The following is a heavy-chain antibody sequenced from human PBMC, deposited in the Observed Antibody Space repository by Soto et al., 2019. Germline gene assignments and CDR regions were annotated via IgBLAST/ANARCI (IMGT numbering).Heavy chain of an antibody. J-gene: IGHJ4*02. CDR2: ISGTGGDT. CDR3: AKQKTGLYFFDY. D-gene: IGHD7-27*01. Sequence: GGSLRLSCEASGFTFSYYAMTWVRQAPGKGLEWLSAISGTGGDTYYTDSVKGRFTISRDNSKNTLYLQMHSLRADDTAVYYCAKQKTGLYFFDYWGQGTLVTVSS. CDR1: GFTFSYYA. V-gene: IGHV3-23*01.